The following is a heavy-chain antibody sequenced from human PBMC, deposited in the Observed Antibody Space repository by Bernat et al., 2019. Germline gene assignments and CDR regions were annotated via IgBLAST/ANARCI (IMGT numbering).Heavy chain of an antibody. CDR2: ISPNGSSK. CDR1: GFTFSTSV. CDR3: AREGYTGGRAGSFDY. V-gene: IGHV3-30-3*01. J-gene: IGHJ4*02. D-gene: IGHD6-19*01. Sequence: QVQLVESGGGVVQPGRSLRLSCAASGFTFSTSVLHWVRQAPGKGLEWVTLISPNGSSKHYADSVRGRFTIARDDSKNTLYLQMNGLRTEDTAVYYCAREGYTGGRAGSFDYWGQGTLVTVSS.